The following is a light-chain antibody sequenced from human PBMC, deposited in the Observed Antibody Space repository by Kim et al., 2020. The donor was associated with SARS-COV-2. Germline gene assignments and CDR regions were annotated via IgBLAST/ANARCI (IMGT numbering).Light chain of an antibody. J-gene: IGKJ1*01. CDR3: QQYGSSPPWT. CDR1: QRVSSSY. V-gene: IGKV3-20*01. Sequence: PGEKATHSVRASQRVSSSYLTWYQQNPGQAPRLLIYGASSRATGLPDMFSGSGSGTDFTLTISSLEPEDFAVYYCQQYGSSPPWTFGQGTKVDIK. CDR2: GAS.